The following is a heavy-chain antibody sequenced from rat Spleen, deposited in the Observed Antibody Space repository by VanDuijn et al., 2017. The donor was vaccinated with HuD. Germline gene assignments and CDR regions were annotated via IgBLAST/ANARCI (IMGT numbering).Heavy chain of an antibody. J-gene: IGHJ4*01. CDR3: ARHFLYYYSSYIDVMDA. CDR1: GFTFSNYG. CDR2: ISTGGGNT. V-gene: IGHV5S14*01. Sequence: EVQLVESGGGLVQPGRSLKLSCAASGFTFSNYGMAWVRQTPTKGLEWVASISTGGGNTYYRDSVKGRFTISRDNAKNTQYLQMDSLRSEDTATYYCARHFLYYYSSYIDVMDAWGLGASVTVSS. D-gene: IGHD1-2*01.